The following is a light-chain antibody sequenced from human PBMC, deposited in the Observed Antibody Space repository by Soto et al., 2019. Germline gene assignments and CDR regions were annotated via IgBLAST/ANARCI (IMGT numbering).Light chain of an antibody. CDR1: SSDGGNYNY. CDR2: DVT. CDR3: CSYTDTYTSI. V-gene: IGLV2-11*01. Sequence: QSALTQPRSVSGSPGQSVTISCTGTSSDGGNYNYVSWYQQHPGKAPKLIIHDVTERPSGVPDRFSGSKSGNTAYLTISGLQAEDEADYPCCSYTDTYTSIFGGGTKLTVL. J-gene: IGLJ2*01.